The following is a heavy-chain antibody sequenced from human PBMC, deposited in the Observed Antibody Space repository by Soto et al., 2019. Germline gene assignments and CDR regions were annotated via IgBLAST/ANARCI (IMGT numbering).Heavy chain of an antibody. D-gene: IGHD1-26*01. Sequence: EVRLVESGGGLVKPGGSLSVSCAASGFNFNTYSMNWVRQAPGKGLEWVSFISTSGGYKYYADSVRGRFTISRDNAKKTVYLEMNSLTADDTAVYCCAGERSALPGARDAMDVWGQGTTVTVSS. CDR2: ISTSGGYK. J-gene: IGHJ6*02. CDR3: AGERSALPGARDAMDV. CDR1: GFNFNTYS. V-gene: IGHV3-21*02.